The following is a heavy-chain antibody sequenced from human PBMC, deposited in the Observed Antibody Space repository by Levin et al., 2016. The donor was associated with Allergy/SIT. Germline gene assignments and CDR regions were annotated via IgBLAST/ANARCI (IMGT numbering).Heavy chain of an antibody. V-gene: IGHV3-11*06. CDR3: ARGLSSSWSRDYYYGMDV. J-gene: IGHJ6*02. Sequence: WIRQPPGKGLEWVSYISSSSSYTNYADSVKGRFTISRDNAKNSLYLQMNSLRAEDTAVYYCARGLSSSWSRDYYYGMDVWGQGTTVTVSS. CDR2: ISSSSSYT. D-gene: IGHD6-13*01.